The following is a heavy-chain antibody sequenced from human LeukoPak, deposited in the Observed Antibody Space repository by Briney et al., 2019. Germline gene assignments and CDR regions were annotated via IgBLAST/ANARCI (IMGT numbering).Heavy chain of an antibody. CDR2: IYYSGST. V-gene: IGHV4-39*01. CDR3: ARSEKDSSSWSSVFGWGDWFDP. CDR1: GGSISSSSYY. D-gene: IGHD6-13*01. Sequence: PSETLSLTCTVSGGSISSSSYYWGWIRQPPGKGLEWIGSIYYSGSTYYNPSLKSRVTISVDTSKNQFSLKLSSVTAADTAVYYCARSEKDSSSWSSVFGWGDWFDPWGKGTLVTVSS. J-gene: IGHJ5*02.